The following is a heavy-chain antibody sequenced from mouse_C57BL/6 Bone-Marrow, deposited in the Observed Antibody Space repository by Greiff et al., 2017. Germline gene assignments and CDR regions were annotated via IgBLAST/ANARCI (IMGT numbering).Heavy chain of an antibody. CDR3: ARWKYGKPYFDY. V-gene: IGHV1-64*01. J-gene: IGHJ2*01. D-gene: IGHD2-10*02. CDR1: GYTFTSYW. CDR2: IHPNSGST. Sequence: QVQLQQPGAELVKPGASVKLSCKASGYTFTSYWMHWVKQRPGQGLEWIGMIHPNSGSTNYNEKFKSKATLTVYKSSSTAYMQLSSLTSEDSAVYYCARWKYGKPYFDYWVRGTTLTVSS.